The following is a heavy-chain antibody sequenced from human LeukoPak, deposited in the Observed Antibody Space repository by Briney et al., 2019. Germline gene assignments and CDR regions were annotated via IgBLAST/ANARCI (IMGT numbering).Heavy chain of an antibody. V-gene: IGHV3-33*01. Sequence: GGSLRLSCAASGFTFSSYGMHWVRQAPGKGLEWVAVIWYDGSNKYYADSVKGRFTISRDNSKNTLYLQMNSLRAEDTAVYYCARTSSDMFFGYWGQGTLVTVSS. J-gene: IGHJ4*02. CDR1: GFTFSSYG. D-gene: IGHD3-22*01. CDR2: IWYDGSNK. CDR3: ARTSSDMFFGY.